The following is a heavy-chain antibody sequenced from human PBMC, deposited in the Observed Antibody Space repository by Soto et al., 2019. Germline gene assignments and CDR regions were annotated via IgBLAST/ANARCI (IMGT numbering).Heavy chain of an antibody. Sequence: SEPLSLTCAVYSASLSDNYCNWLRHPPGKGLEWIGEINHSGNTNYNPSLRSRVTISIDTSKNQLSLNLRSVSAADTAVSYCARGRGESQAWGQGTAVTVSS. CDR3: ARGRGESQA. V-gene: IGHV4-34*01. CDR2: INHSGNT. CDR1: SASLSDNY. J-gene: IGHJ5*02. D-gene: IGHD2-21*01.